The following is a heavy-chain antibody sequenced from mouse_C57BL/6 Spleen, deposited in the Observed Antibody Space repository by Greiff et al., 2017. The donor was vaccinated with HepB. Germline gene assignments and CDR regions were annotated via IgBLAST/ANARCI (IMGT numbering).Heavy chain of an antibody. CDR1: GFNIKDDY. CDR3: TTSLPQDY. CDR2: IDPENGDT. D-gene: IGHD1-2*01. V-gene: IGHV14-4*01. J-gene: IGHJ2*01. Sequence: EVQLQESGAELVRPGASVKLSCTASGFNIKDDYMHWVKQRPEQGLESIGWIDPENGDTEYASKFQGKATITADTSSNTAYLQLSSLTSEDTAVYYCTTSLPQDYWGQGTTLTVSS.